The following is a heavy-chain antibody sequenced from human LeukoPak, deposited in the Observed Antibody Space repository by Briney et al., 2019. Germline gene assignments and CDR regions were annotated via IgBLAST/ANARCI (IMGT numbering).Heavy chain of an antibody. D-gene: IGHD6-19*01. Sequence: GGSLRLSCAVSGFTFSSYAMSWVRQAPGKGLEWVSGISNSGGSKYYADSVKGRFTISRDNSKNTLYLQMNSLRAEDTAVYYCAKATQWLVGPFDCWGQGTLVIVSS. V-gene: IGHV3-23*01. CDR3: AKATQWLVGPFDC. CDR1: GFTFSSYA. J-gene: IGHJ4*02. CDR2: ISNSGGSK.